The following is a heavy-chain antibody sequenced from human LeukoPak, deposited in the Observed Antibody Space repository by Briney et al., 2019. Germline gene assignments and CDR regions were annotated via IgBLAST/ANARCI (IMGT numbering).Heavy chain of an antibody. D-gene: IGHD5-24*01. V-gene: IGHV4-34*01. J-gene: IGHJ4*02. Sequence: SETLSLTCAVYGGSFSGYYWSWIRQPPGKGLEWIGEINHSGSTNYNPSLKSRVTISVDTSKNQFSLKLSSVTAADTAVYYCARGFRGGYNYWGQETLVTVSS. CDR3: ARGFRGGYNY. CDR2: INHSGST. CDR1: GGSFSGYY.